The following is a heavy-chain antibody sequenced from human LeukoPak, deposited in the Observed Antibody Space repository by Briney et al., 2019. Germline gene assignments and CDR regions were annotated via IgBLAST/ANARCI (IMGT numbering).Heavy chain of an antibody. CDR1: GGSFSSYY. CDR2: INHSGST. Sequence: TETLSLTCAVYGGSFSSYYWSWIRQPPGKGLEWIGEINHSGSTNYNPSLKSRVTISVDTSKNQFSLKLSSVTAADTAVYYCARAYYDSSGYYGAFDIWGQGTMVTVSS. J-gene: IGHJ3*02. V-gene: IGHV4-34*01. CDR3: ARAYYDSSGYYGAFDI. D-gene: IGHD3-22*01.